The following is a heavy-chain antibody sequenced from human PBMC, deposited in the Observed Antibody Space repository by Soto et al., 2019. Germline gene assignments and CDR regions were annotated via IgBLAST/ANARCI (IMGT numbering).Heavy chain of an antibody. V-gene: IGHV3-21*06. Sequence: EVQLVESGGGPVKSGRSLRLSCVASGFTLSNYRMTWVRQGPGKGLEWVSSINSRADYTHYTESVKGRFTISRDNAKNSVFLQMNSLRAEDAAVYYCGREKEDEGSSSLRVYYGVDVWGQGTTFIVSS. D-gene: IGHD6-6*01. CDR2: INSRADYT. J-gene: IGHJ6*02. CDR1: GFTLSNYR. CDR3: GREKEDEGSSSLRVYYGVDV.